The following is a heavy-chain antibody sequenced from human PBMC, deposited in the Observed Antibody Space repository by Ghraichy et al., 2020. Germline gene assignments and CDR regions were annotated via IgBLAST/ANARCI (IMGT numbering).Heavy chain of an antibody. J-gene: IGHJ4*02. CDR1: GGSISSYY. V-gene: IGHV4-59*01. CDR3: ARAYYYVSGGSVFYFDY. Sequence: SQTLSLTCTVSGGSISSYYWTWIRQPPGKGLEWIGYIYYTGSTNYNPSLKSRVTISIDTSKNQFSLMLSSVTAADTAVYYCARAYYYVSGGSVFYFDYWGQGILVTVSS. CDR2: IYYTGST. D-gene: IGHD3-22*01.